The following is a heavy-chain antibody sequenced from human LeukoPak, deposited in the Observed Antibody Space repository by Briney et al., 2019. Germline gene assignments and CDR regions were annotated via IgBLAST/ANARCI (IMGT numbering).Heavy chain of an antibody. CDR2: VYYSGST. Sequence: SETLSLTCTVSAGSISSTSYSWGWIRQPPGKGLEWIGSVYYSGSTYYNPSLKSRVTISVDTSKNQFSLKLSSVTAADTAVYYCASNDPTSDSYYMDVWGKGTTVTISS. CDR3: ASNDPTSDSYYMDV. CDR1: AGSISSTSYS. D-gene: IGHD1-1*01. V-gene: IGHV4-39*01. J-gene: IGHJ6*03.